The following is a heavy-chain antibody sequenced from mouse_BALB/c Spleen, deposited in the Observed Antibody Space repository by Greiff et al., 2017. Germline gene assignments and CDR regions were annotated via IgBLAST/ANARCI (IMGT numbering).Heavy chain of an antibody. J-gene: IGHJ4*01. V-gene: IGHV5-4*02. CDR1: GFTFSDYY. CDR3: ARSTFYAMDY. D-gene: IGHD5-5*01. Sequence: EVQGVESGGGLVKPGGSLKLSCAASGFTFSDYYMYWVRQTPEKRLEWVATISDGGSYTYYPDSVKGRFTISRDNAKNNLYLQMSSLKSEDTAMYYCARSTFYAMDYWGQGTSVTVSS. CDR2: ISDGGSYT.